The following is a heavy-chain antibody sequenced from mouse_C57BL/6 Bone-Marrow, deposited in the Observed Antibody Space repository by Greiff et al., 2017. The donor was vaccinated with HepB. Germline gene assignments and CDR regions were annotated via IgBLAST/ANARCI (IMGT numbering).Heavy chain of an antibody. CDR1: GYTFTSYW. V-gene: IGHV1-61*01. Sequence: QVQLQQPGAELVRPGSSVKLSCKASGYTFTSYWMDWVKQRPGQGLEWIGNIYPSDSETHYNQKFKDKATLTVDKSSSTAYMQLSSLTSEYSAVYYWAREREDDYGSYWYFDVWGTGTTVTVSS. CDR2: IYPSDSET. J-gene: IGHJ1*03. CDR3: AREREDDYGSYWYFDV. D-gene: IGHD2-4*01.